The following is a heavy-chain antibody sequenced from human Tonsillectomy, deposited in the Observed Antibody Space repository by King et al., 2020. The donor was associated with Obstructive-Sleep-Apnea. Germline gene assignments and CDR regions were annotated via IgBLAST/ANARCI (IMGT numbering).Heavy chain of an antibody. CDR3: AHTPLDGYEWSFYYGMDV. D-gene: IGHD5-24*01. CDR2: IYLDDDK. Sequence: ITLKESGPTLVKPTQTLTLTCTFSGFSLSTSGVGVGWIRQPPGKALDWLALIYLDDDKRYSPSLKSRLTITQDTSKNQVVLTMTNMDPVDTGTYYCAHTPLDGYEWSFYYGMDVWGQGTTVTVSS. V-gene: IGHV2-5*02. CDR1: GFSLSTSGVG. J-gene: IGHJ6*02.